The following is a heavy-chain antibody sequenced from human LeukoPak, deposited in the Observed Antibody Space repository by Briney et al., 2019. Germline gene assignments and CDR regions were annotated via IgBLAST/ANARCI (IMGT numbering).Heavy chain of an antibody. CDR2: SYSGGTT. D-gene: IGHD4/OR15-4a*01. Sequence: GRSLRLSCAASGFTVSTNYMSWVRQAPGKGLEWVAVSYSGGTTYYADSVKGRFTISRDNSKNKLYLQMNSLRAEDTAVYYCARGPNVFDYWGRGTSVTVSS. CDR1: GFTVSTNY. V-gene: IGHV3-53*01. CDR3: ARGPNVFDY. J-gene: IGHJ4*02.